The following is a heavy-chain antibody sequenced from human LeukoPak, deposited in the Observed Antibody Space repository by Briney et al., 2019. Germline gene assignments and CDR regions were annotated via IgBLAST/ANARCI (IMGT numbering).Heavy chain of an antibody. CDR1: GGSISTNSYY. D-gene: IGHD1-26*01. Sequence: SETLSLTCTASGGSISTNSYYWAWVRQPPGKGLEWIVWIYCDGTTYYSPSLKSRVTTSIDTSKNQFSLKLSAVTAADTAIYYCARHFRREVLIGSAFDIWGQGTMVTVSS. V-gene: IGHV4-39*01. CDR2: IYCDGTT. CDR3: ARHFRREVLIGSAFDI. J-gene: IGHJ3*02.